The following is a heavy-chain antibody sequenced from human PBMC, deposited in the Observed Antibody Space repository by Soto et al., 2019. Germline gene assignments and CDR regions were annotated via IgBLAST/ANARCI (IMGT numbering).Heavy chain of an antibody. V-gene: IGHV3-23*01. J-gene: IGHJ4*02. CDR3: AKWAYGDYPGWADS. Sequence: LRLSCVVSGFTFSNYAMSWVRQAPGKGLEWVSVISGSGSSTHYADSLRGRFTTSRDNSEKTMYLQMNGLRAEDTAVYYCAKWAYGDYPGWADSWGQGTLVTAPQ. CDR1: GFTFSNYA. D-gene: IGHD4-17*01. CDR2: ISGSGSST.